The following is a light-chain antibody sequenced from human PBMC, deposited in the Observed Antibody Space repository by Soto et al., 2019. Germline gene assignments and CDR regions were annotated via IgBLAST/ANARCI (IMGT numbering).Light chain of an antibody. V-gene: IGKV3-11*01. CDR3: QQRSNWRFT. CDR2: DAS. J-gene: IGKJ3*01. CDR1: QSVSSY. Sequence: EIVLTQSPATLSLSPGERATLSCRASQSVSSYLAWYQQKPGQAPRLLISDASNKATGIPARISGGGSGTDFTLTISSLEPDDFAVYYCQQRSNWRFTFGPGTRVDIK.